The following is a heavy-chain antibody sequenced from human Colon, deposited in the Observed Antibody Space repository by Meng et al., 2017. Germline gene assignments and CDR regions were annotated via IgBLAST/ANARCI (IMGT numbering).Heavy chain of an antibody. J-gene: IGHJ5*02. CDR1: GYTVTEYL. V-gene: IGHV1-2*02. Sequence: VKSGEEGRNPVAPVKVSCKASGYTVTEYLISWPRQSPGQGCEWIGWINPDNGGTNYAQKFHGRVTMTRDTSISTTYMEVSSLRSDATAVYYCARGPNRGSFGPWCQGTLVTVSS. CDR2: INPDNGGT. D-gene: IGHD1-26*01. CDR3: ARGPNRGSFGP.